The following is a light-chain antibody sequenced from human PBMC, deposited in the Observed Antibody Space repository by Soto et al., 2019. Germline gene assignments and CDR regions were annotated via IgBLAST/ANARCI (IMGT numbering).Light chain of an antibody. Sequence: DIQMTQSPSSLSASVGDRVTITCQAGQDISHYLDWYQQKPRKAPKTGVPSRFSGSGSGTDFTFTISSLQPEDFATYYCQHYDNLPLIFGQGTRLEIK. J-gene: IGKJ5*01. V-gene: IGKV1-33*01. CDR3: QHYDNLPLI. CDR1: QDISHY.